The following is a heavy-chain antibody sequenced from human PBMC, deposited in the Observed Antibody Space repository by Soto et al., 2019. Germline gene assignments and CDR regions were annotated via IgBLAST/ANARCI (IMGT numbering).Heavy chain of an antibody. CDR3: VRLVGNSWLDS. J-gene: IGHJ5*01. V-gene: IGHV4-4*02. CDR1: GGSISSSNW. D-gene: IGHD2-2*01. Sequence: SETLSLTCAVSGGSISSSNWWSWVRKPQRKGMKWIGEIYHSGSTNYNPSLKSRVTINSDPSNNQLSLQLNSVTPDDTAVYYCVRLVGNSWLDSWGPGTLVTVSS. CDR2: IYHSGST.